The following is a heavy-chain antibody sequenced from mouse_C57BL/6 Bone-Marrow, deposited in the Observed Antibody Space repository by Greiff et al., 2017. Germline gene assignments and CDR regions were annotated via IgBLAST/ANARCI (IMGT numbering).Heavy chain of an antibody. D-gene: IGHD1-1*01. V-gene: IGHV5-6*02. J-gene: IGHJ3*01. CDR1: GFTFSSYG. CDR2: ISSGGSYT. Sequence: EVKLVESGGDLVKPGGSLKLSCAASGFTFSSYGMSWVRQTPDKRLEWVATISSGGSYTYYPDSVKGRFPITSDNAKNTLYLQMSSLKSEDTAMYYCARHPYYYGSSYGWFAYWGQGTLVTVSA. CDR3: ARHPYYYGSSYGWFAY.